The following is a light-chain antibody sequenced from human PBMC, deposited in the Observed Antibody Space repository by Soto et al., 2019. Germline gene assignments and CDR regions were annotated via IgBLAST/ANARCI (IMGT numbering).Light chain of an antibody. CDR1: SSDVGGYNY. Sequence: QSALTQPASVSGSPGQSITISCTGTSSDVGGYNYVSWYQQHPGKAPKLMIYDVSNRHSGVSKRFTGSKSGNTASLTISGILAEDEADYYCSSYTSSSTLVVFGGGTKLTVL. CDR2: DVS. CDR3: SSYTSSSTLVV. J-gene: IGLJ2*01. V-gene: IGLV2-14*01.